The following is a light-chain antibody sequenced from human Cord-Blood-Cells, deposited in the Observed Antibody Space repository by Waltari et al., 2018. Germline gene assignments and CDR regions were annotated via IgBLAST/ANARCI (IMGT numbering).Light chain of an antibody. Sequence: EIVLTKSPATLSLSPGERATLSCRAGQSVSSYLAWYQQKPGQAPRLLIYDASNRATGIPARFSGSGSGTDFTLTISSLEPEDFAVYYCQQRSNWYTFGQGTKLEIK. CDR1: QSVSSY. V-gene: IGKV3-11*01. J-gene: IGKJ2*01. CDR2: DAS. CDR3: QQRSNWYT.